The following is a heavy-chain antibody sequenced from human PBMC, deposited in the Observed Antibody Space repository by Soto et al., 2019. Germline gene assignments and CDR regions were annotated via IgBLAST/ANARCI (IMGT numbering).Heavy chain of an antibody. Sequence: GGSLRLSCAASGFTFNSYGMHWVRQGPGNGLEWVAFISYDSTKTYYADSVKGRFTISRDNSKNTLYLQMNSLRAEDTAVYYCAKRHDSSGYYYFDYWGQGTLVTVSS. D-gene: IGHD3-22*01. CDR3: AKRHDSSGYYYFDY. V-gene: IGHV3-30*18. CDR1: GFTFNSYG. J-gene: IGHJ4*02. CDR2: ISYDSTKT.